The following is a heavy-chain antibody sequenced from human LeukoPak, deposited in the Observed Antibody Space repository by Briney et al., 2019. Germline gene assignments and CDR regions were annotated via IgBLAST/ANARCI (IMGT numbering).Heavy chain of an antibody. CDR1: GFTFSDYS. V-gene: IGHV3-48*04. CDR2: ISFSVNTK. CDR3: VREGGGLDY. J-gene: IGHJ4*02. Sequence: GGSLRLSCAASGFTFSDYSMNWVRQAPGKGLEWVSYISFSVNTKYYGDSVKGRFTISRDNAKNSLYLHTDSLRAEDTAVYYCVREGGGLDYWGQGTLVTVSS. D-gene: IGHD3-16*01.